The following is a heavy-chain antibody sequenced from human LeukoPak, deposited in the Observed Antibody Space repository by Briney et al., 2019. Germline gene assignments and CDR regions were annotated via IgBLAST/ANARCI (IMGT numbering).Heavy chain of an antibody. V-gene: IGHV3-23*01. D-gene: IGHD6-25*01. CDR2: ISGSGGST. CDR1: GFTFSSYS. J-gene: IGHJ4*02. CDR3: ARVTGYITGRSVDY. Sequence: GGSLRLSCTASGFTFSSYSMTWVRQAPGKGLEWVSAISGSGGSTYYADSVKGRFTISKDNSKTKLYLQRNSLRAEDRAVYYCARVTGYITGRSVDYWGEGTLVTVSS.